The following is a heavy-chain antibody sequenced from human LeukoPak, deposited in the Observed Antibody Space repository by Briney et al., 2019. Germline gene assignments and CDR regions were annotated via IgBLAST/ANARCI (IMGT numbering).Heavy chain of an antibody. CDR1: GGSISSYY. CDR2: IYYSGST. CDR3: ARGYCSGGSCYFDAFDI. J-gene: IGHJ3*02. V-gene: IGHV4-59*01. Sequence: SETLSLTCTVSGGSISSYYWSWIRQPPGKGLEWIGYIYYSGSTNYNPSLKSRVTISVDTSKNQFSLKLSSVIAADTAVYYCARGYCSGGSCYFDAFDIWGQGTMVTVSS. D-gene: IGHD2-15*01.